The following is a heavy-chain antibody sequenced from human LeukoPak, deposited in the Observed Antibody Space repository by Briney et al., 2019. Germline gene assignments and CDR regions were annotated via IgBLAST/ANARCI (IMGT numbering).Heavy chain of an antibody. D-gene: IGHD3-22*01. CDR3: AKDGGSGYYFDY. Sequence: GGSLRLSCAASGFTFSKNGMHWVRQAPGKGLEWVAFIRYDGSNKYYADSVKGRFTISRDNSKNTLYLQMNSLRAEDTAVYYCAKDGGSGYYFDYWGQGTLVTVSS. CDR1: GFTFSKNG. J-gene: IGHJ4*02. V-gene: IGHV3-30*02. CDR2: IRYDGSNK.